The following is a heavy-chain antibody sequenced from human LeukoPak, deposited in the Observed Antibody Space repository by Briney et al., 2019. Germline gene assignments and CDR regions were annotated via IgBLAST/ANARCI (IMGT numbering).Heavy chain of an antibody. D-gene: IGHD1-26*01. V-gene: IGHV1-46*01. J-gene: IGHJ4*02. CDR2: INPSVGST. Sequence: ASVKVSCKASGYTFTSYYMHWVPQAPGQGPGWMGIINPSVGSTSYAQKFQGRVTMTRDTSTSTVYMELSSLRSEDTAVYYCARVSGIVGATTDYWGQGTLVTVSS. CDR1: GYTFTSYY. CDR3: ARVSGIVGATTDY.